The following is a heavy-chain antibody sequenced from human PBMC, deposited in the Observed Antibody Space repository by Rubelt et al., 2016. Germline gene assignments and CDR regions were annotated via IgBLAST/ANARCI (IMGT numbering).Heavy chain of an antibody. J-gene: IGHJ4*02. CDR3: ARERGIVVVPAAIRALY. CDR2: INACSGNT. D-gene: IGHD2-2*01. V-gene: IGHV1-3*01. Sequence: QVQLVQSGAEVKKPGASVKVSCKASGYTFTIDAMHWVRQAPGQRLEWMGWINACSGNTKYSQKFQGRVTITRDTAASTAYMELSSLRSEDTAVYYCARERGIVVVPAAIRALYWGQGTMVTVSS. CDR1: GYTFTIDA.